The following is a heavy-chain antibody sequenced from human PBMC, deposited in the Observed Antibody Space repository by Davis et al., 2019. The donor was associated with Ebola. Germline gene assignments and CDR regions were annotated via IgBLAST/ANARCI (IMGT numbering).Heavy chain of an antibody. J-gene: IGHJ4*02. V-gene: IGHV4-34*01. D-gene: IGHD2-15*01. Sequence: SETLSLTCAVYGGSFSGYYWSWIRQPPGKGLEWIGEINHSGSTNYNPSLKSRVTISVYTSKNQFSLKLSSVTAADTAVYYCARHDVGDIVVRCFDYWGQGTLVTVSS. CDR1: GGSFSGYY. CDR2: INHSGST. CDR3: ARHDVGDIVVRCFDY.